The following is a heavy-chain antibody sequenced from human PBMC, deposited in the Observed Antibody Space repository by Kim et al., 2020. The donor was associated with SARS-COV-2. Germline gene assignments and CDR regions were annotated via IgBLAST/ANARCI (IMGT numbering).Heavy chain of an antibody. CDR3: TTAALGYCSSTSCSGDYGDYASYYYYYGMDV. CDR2: IKSKTDGGTT. V-gene: IGHV3-15*01. Sequence: GGSLRLSCAASGFTFSNAWMSWVRQAPGKGLEWVGRIKSKTDGGTTDYAAPVKGRFTISRDDSKNTLYLQMNSLKTEDTAVYYCTTAALGYCSSTSCSGDYGDYASYYYYYGMDVWGQGTTVTVSS. CDR1: GFTFSNAW. D-gene: IGHD2-2*01. J-gene: IGHJ6*02.